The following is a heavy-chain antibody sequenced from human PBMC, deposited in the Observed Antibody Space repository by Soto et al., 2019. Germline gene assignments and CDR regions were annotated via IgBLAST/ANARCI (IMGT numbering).Heavy chain of an antibody. CDR2: ISGSGGGT. V-gene: IGHV3-23*01. Sequence: EVQLLESGGGLVQPGGSLRLSCAASGFTFSSYAMSWVRQAPGKGLEWVSAISGSGGGTYYADSVKGRFTISRDNSKNTLYLQMNSLRAEDTAVYYCAKDGVVRGKFDYWGQGTLVTVSS. CDR3: AKDGVVRGKFDY. D-gene: IGHD3-10*01. J-gene: IGHJ4*02. CDR1: GFTFSSYA.